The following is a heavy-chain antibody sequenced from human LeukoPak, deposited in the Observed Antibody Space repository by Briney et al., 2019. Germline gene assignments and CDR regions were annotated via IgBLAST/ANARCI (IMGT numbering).Heavy chain of an antibody. J-gene: IGHJ4*02. D-gene: IGHD6-13*01. CDR2: ISSSSSTI. V-gene: IGHV3-48*01. Sequence: PGGSLRLSCAASGFTFSSYSMNWVRQAPGKGLEWVSYISSSSSTIYYADSVKGRFTISRDNAKDSLYLQMNSLRAEDTAVYYCARDESIAAAGPYYFDYRGQGTLVTVSS. CDR1: GFTFSSYS. CDR3: ARDESIAAAGPYYFDY.